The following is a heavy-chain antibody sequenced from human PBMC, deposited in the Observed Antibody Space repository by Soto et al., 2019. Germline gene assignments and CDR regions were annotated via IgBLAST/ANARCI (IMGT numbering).Heavy chain of an antibody. Sequence: GASVKVSCKASGGTFSSYAISWVRQAPGQGLEWMGGIIPIFGTANYAQKFQGRVTITADKSTSTAYMELSSLRSEDTAVYYCAILAGIAARPDYYYYGMDVWVQGTTVTVSS. D-gene: IGHD6-6*01. CDR2: IIPIFGTA. CDR3: AILAGIAARPDYYYYGMDV. CDR1: GGTFSSYA. J-gene: IGHJ6*02. V-gene: IGHV1-69*06.